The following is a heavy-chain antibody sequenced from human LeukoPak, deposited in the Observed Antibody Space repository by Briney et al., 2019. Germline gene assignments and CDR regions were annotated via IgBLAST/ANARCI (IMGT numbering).Heavy chain of an antibody. CDR3: ARSLSTDFDY. CDR2: ISTSSLNTI. V-gene: IGHV3-48*04. D-gene: IGHD5/OR15-5a*01. J-gene: IGHJ4*02. CDR1: GFTFSSFG. Sequence: GGSLRLSCAASGFTFSSFGMNWVRQAPGKGLEWISYISTSSLNTIRYADSVKGRFTISRDNAKNSLFLQMNSLRAEDTAVYYCARSLSTDFDYWGQGILVTVSS.